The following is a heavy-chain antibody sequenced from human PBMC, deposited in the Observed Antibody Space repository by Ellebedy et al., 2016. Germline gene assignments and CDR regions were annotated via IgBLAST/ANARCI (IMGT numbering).Heavy chain of an antibody. CDR3: ARDRPYFDSSVSLPALDY. Sequence: GESLKISXAVSGFPFANSWMNWVRQAPGKWLEWVALISHDGTKTYYAESVKGRFTISRDNSKTTLYLQMNSLRVGDTAVYYCARDRPYFDSSVSLPALDYWGQGTLVTVS. CDR2: ISHDGTKT. V-gene: IGHV3-30*19. CDR1: GFPFANSW. D-gene: IGHD3-9*01. J-gene: IGHJ4*02.